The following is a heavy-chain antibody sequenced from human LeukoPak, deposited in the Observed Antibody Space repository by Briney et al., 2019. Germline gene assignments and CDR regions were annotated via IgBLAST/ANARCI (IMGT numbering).Heavy chain of an antibody. V-gene: IGHV3-30*02. CDR3: AKGARRITMIVVVITGFDY. CDR2: IRYDGSNK. D-gene: IGHD3-22*01. J-gene: IGHJ4*02. CDR1: GFNFNYYG. Sequence: GGSLRLSCAASGFNFNYYGMHWVRQAPGKGLEWVAFIRYDGSNKYYADSVKGRFTISRDNSENTLYMQMNSLRAEDTAVYYCAKGARRITMIVVVITGFDYWGQGTLVTVSS.